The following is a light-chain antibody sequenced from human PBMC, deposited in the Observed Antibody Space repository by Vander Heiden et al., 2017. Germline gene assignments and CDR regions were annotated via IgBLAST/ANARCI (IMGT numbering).Light chain of an antibody. CDR1: SSNIGSHP. CDR2: DND. J-gene: IGLJ2*01. V-gene: IGLV1-44*01. Sequence: QSVLTQPPSASATPGQRVTTSCSGSSSNIGSHPVNWCQQLPGTAPKLLMYDNDQRPSGVPGRFSGSKSGTSASLAISGLQAEDEAEYSCAAWDDGLNGVLFGGGTKLTVL. CDR3: AAWDDGLNGVL.